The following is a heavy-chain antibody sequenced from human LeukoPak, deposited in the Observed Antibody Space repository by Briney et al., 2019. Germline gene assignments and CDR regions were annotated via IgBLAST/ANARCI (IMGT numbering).Heavy chain of an antibody. V-gene: IGHV3-23*01. J-gene: IGHJ4*02. Sequence: HSGGSLRLSCAASGFTFSSYAMSWVRQAPGKGLEWVSAISSSGGGTYYADSVKGRFTISRDNSKNTLYLQMNSLRAEDTAVYYCAKDSDYGDREPDYWGQGTLVTVSS. CDR3: AKDSDYGDREPDY. D-gene: IGHD4-17*01. CDR2: ISSSGGGT. CDR1: GFTFSSYA.